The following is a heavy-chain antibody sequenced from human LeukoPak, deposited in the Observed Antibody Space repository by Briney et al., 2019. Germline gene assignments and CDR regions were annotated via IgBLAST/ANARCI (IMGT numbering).Heavy chain of an antibody. Sequence: GGSLRLSCAASGFTFSSYATHWVRQAPGKGLEWVAVISYDGSNKYYADSVKGRFTISRDNSKNTLYLQMNSLRAEDTAVYYCAKDGYYSSSWYYYYYGMDVWGQGTTVTVSS. CDR3: AKDGYYSSSWYYYYYGMDV. CDR1: GFTFSSYA. V-gene: IGHV3-30*04. J-gene: IGHJ6*02. D-gene: IGHD6-13*01. CDR2: ISYDGSNK.